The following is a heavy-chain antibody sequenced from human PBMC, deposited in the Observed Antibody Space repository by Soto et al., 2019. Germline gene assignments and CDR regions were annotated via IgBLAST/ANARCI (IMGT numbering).Heavy chain of an antibody. CDR2: IKAYSGNT. V-gene: IGHV1-18*04. CDR1: GYTFSTST. J-gene: IGHJ4*02. D-gene: IGHD4-17*01. CDR3: AIANYGDDDY. Sequence: LVQSGAEAKKPGTSVKVSCKASGYTFSTSTISWVRQAPGQGLEWLGWIKAYSGNTNYAPKLQGRVTMTTDTSTSTAYLELRSLTNDDTAMYYCAIANYGDDDYWGQGTLGTVSS.